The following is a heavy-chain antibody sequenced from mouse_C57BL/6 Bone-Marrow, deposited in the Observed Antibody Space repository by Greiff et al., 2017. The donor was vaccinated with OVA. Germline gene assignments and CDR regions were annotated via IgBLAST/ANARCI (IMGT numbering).Heavy chain of an antibody. D-gene: IGHD2-4*01. V-gene: IGHV1-69*01. CDR3: AREGDYGVYYFDY. J-gene: IGHJ2*01. CDR1: GYTFTSYW. CDR2: IDPSDSYT. Sequence: QVQLQQPGAELVMPGASVKLSCKASGYTFTSYWMHWVKQRPGQGLEWIGEIDPSDSYTNYNQKFKGKSTLTVDKSSSTADMQLSSLTSEDSAVYYCAREGDYGVYYFDYWGQGTTLTVSS.